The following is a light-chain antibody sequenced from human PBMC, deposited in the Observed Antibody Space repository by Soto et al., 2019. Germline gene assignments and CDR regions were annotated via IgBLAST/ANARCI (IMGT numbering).Light chain of an antibody. J-gene: IGKJ3*01. CDR1: QRISSY. CDR3: QQSYSTPPIT. V-gene: IGKV1-39*01. CDR2: AAS. Sequence: DIQMTQSPSSLSASVGDRVTITCRASQRISSYLNWYQQKPGKAPKLLIYAASSLQSGVPSRFSGSGSGTDFTLTISSLQPEDFATYYCQQSYSTPPITFGPGTKVDIK.